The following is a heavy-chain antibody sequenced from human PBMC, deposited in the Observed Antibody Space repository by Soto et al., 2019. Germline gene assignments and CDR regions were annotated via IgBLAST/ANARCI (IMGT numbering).Heavy chain of an antibody. CDR1: GYTFTSYG. CDR3: ARDSLGIAARKSAFDI. Sequence: ASVKVSCKASGYTFTSYGISWVRQAPGQGLEWMGWISAYNGNTNYAQKLRGRVTMTRDTSTSTAYMELRSLKSDDTAVYYCARDSLGIAARKSAFDIWGQGTMVTVSS. J-gene: IGHJ3*02. V-gene: IGHV1-18*04. D-gene: IGHD6-6*01. CDR2: ISAYNGNT.